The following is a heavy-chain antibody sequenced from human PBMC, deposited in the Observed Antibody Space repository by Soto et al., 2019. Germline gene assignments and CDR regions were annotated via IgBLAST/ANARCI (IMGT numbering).Heavy chain of an antibody. CDR3: ASGRAAAGSGYFDY. CDR1: GGTFSSYA. CDR2: IIPIFGTA. Sequence: SVKVSCKASGGTFSSYAISWARQAPGQGLEWMGGIIPIFGTANYAQKFQGRVTITADESTSTAYMELSSLRSEDTAVYYCASGRAAAGSGYFDYWGQGTLVTISS. V-gene: IGHV1-69*13. J-gene: IGHJ4*02. D-gene: IGHD6-13*01.